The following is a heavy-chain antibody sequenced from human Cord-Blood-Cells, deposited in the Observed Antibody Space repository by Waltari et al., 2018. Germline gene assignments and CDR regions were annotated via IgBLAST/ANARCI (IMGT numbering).Heavy chain of an antibody. Sequence: QVQLVQSGAEVKKPGASVKVSCKASGYTFTGYYMHWVRQAPGQGLEWMGWINPNSGGTNYAQKLQGWVTMTRDTSISTAYMELSRLRSDDTAVYYCAIQLTGDPEYAFDIWGQGTMVTVSS. D-gene: IGHD7-27*01. CDR3: AIQLTGDPEYAFDI. J-gene: IGHJ3*02. CDR1: GYTFTGYY. V-gene: IGHV1-2*04. CDR2: INPNSGGT.